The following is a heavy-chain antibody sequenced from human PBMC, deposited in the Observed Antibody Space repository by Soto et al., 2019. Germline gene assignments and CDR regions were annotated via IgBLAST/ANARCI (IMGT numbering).Heavy chain of an antibody. CDR2: IIPILGIA. J-gene: IGHJ4*02. V-gene: IGHV1-69*02. D-gene: IGHD6-13*01. CDR3: ATVLDPYTSTWYRDY. CDR1: GGTFSSYT. Sequence: EASVKVSCKASGGTFSSYTISWVRQAPGQGLEWMGRIIPILGIANYAQKCQGRVTITADKSTSTAYMELSSLRSEDTAVYYCATVLDPYTSTWYRDYWGQGTLVTVSS.